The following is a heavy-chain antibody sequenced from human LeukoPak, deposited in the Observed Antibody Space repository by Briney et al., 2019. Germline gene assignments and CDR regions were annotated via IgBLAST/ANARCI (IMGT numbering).Heavy chain of an antibody. CDR3: AKEIYGGNSFFDY. CDR2: ISSSSSTM. D-gene: IGHD4-23*01. CDR1: GFTFSSYW. J-gene: IGHJ4*02. V-gene: IGHV3-48*01. Sequence: GGSLRLSCAASGFTFSSYWMSRVRQAPGKGLEWVSYISSSSSTMYYADSVKGRFTISRDNAKNSLYLQMNSLRAEDTAVYYCAKEIYGGNSFFDYWGQGTLVTVSS.